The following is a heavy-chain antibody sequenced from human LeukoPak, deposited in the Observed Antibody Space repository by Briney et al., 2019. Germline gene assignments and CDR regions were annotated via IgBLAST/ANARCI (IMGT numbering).Heavy chain of an antibody. CDR2: IRSYTSGGTA. Sequence: PGGSLRLSCAGSGTSGTSGFTFNDAWMNWVRQAPGKGLEWLGRIRSYTSGGTANYAAPVRGRFIISRDDSKKTVYLQMSRLKTEDTAMYYCTSGGMSAFDFWGQGTMVTVSS. J-gene: IGHJ3*01. D-gene: IGHD1-26*01. CDR3: TSGGMSAFDF. CDR1: GFTFNDAW. V-gene: IGHV3-15*01.